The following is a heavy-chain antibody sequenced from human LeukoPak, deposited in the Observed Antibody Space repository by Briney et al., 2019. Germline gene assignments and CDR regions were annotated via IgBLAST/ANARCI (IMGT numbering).Heavy chain of an antibody. CDR2: ISAYNGNT. CDR1: GYTFTSYG. D-gene: IGHD6-13*01. J-gene: IGHJ4*02. CDR3: ARAVMAAAGTTGTN. V-gene: IGHV1-18*01. Sequence: ASVKVSCKASGYTFTSYGISWVRQAPGQGLEWMGWISAYNGNTNYAQKFQGRVTMTRDTSISTAYMEPSRLRSDDTAVYYCARAVMAAAGTTGTNWGQGTLVTVSS.